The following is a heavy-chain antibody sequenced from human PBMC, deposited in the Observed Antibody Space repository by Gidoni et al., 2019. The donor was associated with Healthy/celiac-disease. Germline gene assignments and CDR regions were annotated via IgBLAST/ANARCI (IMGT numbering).Heavy chain of an antibody. V-gene: IGHV3-30-3*01. Sequence: QVQLVESGGGVVQPGRSLRLSCAASGFTFSSYAMHWVRQAPGKGLEWVAVISYDGSNKYYADSVKGRFTISRDNSKNTLYLQMNSLRAEDTAVYYCARGGLGGFYGDYSDFDPWGQGTLVTVSS. CDR3: ARGGLGGFYGDYSDFDP. J-gene: IGHJ5*02. CDR2: ISYDGSNK. CDR1: GFTFSSYA. D-gene: IGHD4-17*01.